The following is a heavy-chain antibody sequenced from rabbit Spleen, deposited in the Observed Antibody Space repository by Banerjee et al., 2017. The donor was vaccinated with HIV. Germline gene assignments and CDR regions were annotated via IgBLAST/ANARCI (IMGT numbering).Heavy chain of an antibody. CDR2: IDNDDGST. J-gene: IGHJ4*01. Sequence: QQLVESGGGLVKPGASLTLTCKASGFSFSSGDDMCWVRQAPGKRPEWIACIDNDDGSTDYANWAKGRFTISKTSSTTVALQVPSLTAADTATYFCTRDAAGREDFNLWGPGTLVTVS. V-gene: IGHV1S40*01. CDR3: TRDAAGREDFNL. D-gene: IGHD4-2*01. CDR1: GFSFSSGDD.